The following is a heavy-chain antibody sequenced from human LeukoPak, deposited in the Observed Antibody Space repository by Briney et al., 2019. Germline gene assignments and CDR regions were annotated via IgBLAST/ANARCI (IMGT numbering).Heavy chain of an antibody. Sequence: SETLSLTCTVSGDSLSGYYWSWIRQPPGKGLEWIGYIYYTGSTNYNPSLKSRVTISLDTSKNQFSLRLSSATAADTAVYYCARDPVTVAQNFYYGIDFWGPGTTVTVSS. V-gene: IGHV4-59*01. CDR3: ARDPVTVAQNFYYGIDF. CDR1: GDSLSGYY. J-gene: IGHJ6*02. CDR2: IYYTGST. D-gene: IGHD6-19*01.